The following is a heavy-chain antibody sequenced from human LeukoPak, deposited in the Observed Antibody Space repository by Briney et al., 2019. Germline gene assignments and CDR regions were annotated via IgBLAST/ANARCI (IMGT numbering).Heavy chain of an antibody. D-gene: IGHD4-17*01. CDR1: GGSVSSGSYY. J-gene: IGHJ4*02. Sequence: SEALSLTCTVSGGSVSSGSYYWSWLRQPPGKGLEWIGYIYYSGSTNYNPSLKSRVTISVDTSKNQFSLKLSSVTAADTAVYYCARLNFYGDYEIVDYWGQGTLVTVSS. CDR3: ARLNFYGDYEIVDY. CDR2: IYYSGST. V-gene: IGHV4-61*01.